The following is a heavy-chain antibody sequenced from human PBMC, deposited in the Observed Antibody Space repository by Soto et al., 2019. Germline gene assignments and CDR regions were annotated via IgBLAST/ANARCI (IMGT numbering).Heavy chain of an antibody. Sequence: GSGPTLVNPTQSLSLTCTFSGFSLSTSGVGVGWVRQPPGKALEWLALIYWDDDKRYSPSLQSRLTITKDTSKNQVVLIMINMDPSDTATYYCAYCRCGGTKAYFAYWGQGTLVTVSS. D-gene: IGHD1-1*01. CDR3: AYCRCGGTKAYFAY. J-gene: IGHJ4*02. V-gene: IGHV2-5*02. CDR2: IYWDDDK. CDR1: GFSLSTSGVG.